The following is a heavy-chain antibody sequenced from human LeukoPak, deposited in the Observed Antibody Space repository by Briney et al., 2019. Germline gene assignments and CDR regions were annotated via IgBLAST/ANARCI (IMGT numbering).Heavy chain of an antibody. CDR3: ARGITMVRSRGYYYYKDV. CDR1: GYTFTSYG. D-gene: IGHD3-10*01. CDR2: ISAYNGNT. Sequence: GASVKVSCKASGYTFTSYGISWVRQAPGQGLEWMGWISAYNGNTNYAQKLQGRVTMTTDTSTSTAYMELRSLRSDDTAVYYCARGITMVRSRGYYYYKDVWGKGTTVTISS. J-gene: IGHJ6*03. V-gene: IGHV1-18*01.